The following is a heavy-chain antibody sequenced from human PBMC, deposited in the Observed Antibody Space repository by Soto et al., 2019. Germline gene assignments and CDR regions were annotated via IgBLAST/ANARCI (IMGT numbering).Heavy chain of an antibody. J-gene: IGHJ4*02. CDR2: TYYRSKWYN. CDR3: ARSRYDILTGYYVFDY. CDR1: GDSVSSNSAA. D-gene: IGHD3-9*01. V-gene: IGHV6-1*01. Sequence: PSQTLSLTCAISGDSVSSNSAAWNWIRQSPSRGLEWLGRTYYRSKWYNDYAVSVKSRITINPDTSKNQFSLQLNSVTPEDTAVYYCARSRYDILTGYYVFDYWGQGTLVTVSS.